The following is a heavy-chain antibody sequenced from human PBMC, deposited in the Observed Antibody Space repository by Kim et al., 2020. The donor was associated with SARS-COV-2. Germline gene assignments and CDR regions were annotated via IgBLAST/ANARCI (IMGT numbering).Heavy chain of an antibody. CDR3: ARDYGMLAVAGTRAAPFGS. CDR1: EFTFSNYG. Sequence: GGSLRLSCAASEFTFSNYGMHWVRQAPGKGLEWVAVIWYDGSNKYNADSVKGRFTISRDNSKNTLYLQMNSLRAEDTAVYYCARDYGMLAVAGTRAAPFGSWGQGTLVTLSS. CDR2: IWYDGSNK. J-gene: IGHJ5*02. D-gene: IGHD6-19*01. V-gene: IGHV3-33*01.